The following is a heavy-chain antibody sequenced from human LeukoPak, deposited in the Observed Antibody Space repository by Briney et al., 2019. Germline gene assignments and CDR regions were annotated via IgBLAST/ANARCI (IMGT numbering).Heavy chain of an antibody. D-gene: IGHD6-19*01. CDR2: IYYSGST. J-gene: IGHJ6*03. Sequence: SETLSLTCTVSGGSISSYYWSWIRQPPGKGLEWIGYIYYSGSTNYNPSLKSRVTISVDTSKNQFSLKLSSVTAADTAVYYCARGAQWLGHYYYYYMDVWGKGTTVTVSS. V-gene: IGHV4-59*01. CDR1: GGSISSYY. CDR3: ARGAQWLGHYYYYYMDV.